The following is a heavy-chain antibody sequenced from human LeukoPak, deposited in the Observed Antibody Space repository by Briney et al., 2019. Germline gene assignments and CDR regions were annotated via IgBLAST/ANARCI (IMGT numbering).Heavy chain of an antibody. J-gene: IGHJ4*02. Sequence: GGSLRLSCAASGFTFSDAWMSWVRQAPGKGLEGVGRIKSKTDGGTTDYAAPVKGRFIISRDDSKNTLYLQMHSLTVEDTALYYCTTHIVVVTSLYYLDDWGQGTLVTVSS. CDR1: GFTFSDAW. CDR3: TTHIVVVTSLYYLDD. D-gene: IGHD2-21*02. V-gene: IGHV3-15*01. CDR2: IKSKTDGGTT.